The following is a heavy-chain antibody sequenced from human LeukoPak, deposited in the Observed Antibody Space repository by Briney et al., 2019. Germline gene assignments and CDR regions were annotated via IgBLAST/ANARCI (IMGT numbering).Heavy chain of an antibody. CDR3: AKHLYGDYYFDY. Sequence: PGASLRLSCAASGFTFSSYAMSWVRQAPGKGLEGVSAISGSGGSTYYADSVKGRFTISRDNSKNTLYLQMNSLRAEDTAVYYCAKHLYGDYYFDYWGQGTLVTVSS. J-gene: IGHJ4*02. D-gene: IGHD4-17*01. CDR1: GFTFSSYA. CDR2: ISGSGGST. V-gene: IGHV3-23*01.